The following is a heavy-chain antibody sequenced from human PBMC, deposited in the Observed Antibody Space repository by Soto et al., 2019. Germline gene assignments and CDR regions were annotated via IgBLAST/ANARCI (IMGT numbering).Heavy chain of an antibody. J-gene: IGHJ4*02. CDR2: IIPIFGTA. CDR3: ARGSERDLTYYDSSGYLHY. D-gene: IGHD3-22*01. Sequence: SVKVSCKASGGTFSSYAISWVRQAPGQGLEWMGGIIPIFGTANYAQKFQGRVTITADESTSTAYMELSSLRSEDTAVYYCARGSERDLTYYDSSGYLHYWGQGTLVTVSS. CDR1: GGTFSSYA. V-gene: IGHV1-69*13.